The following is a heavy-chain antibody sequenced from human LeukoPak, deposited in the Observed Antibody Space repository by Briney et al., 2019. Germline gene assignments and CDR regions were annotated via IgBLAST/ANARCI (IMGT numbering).Heavy chain of an antibody. CDR1: GGSFSNYY. D-gene: IGHD1-7*01. CDR3: ARRWNYGRNYYIDV. Sequence: SETLSLTCAGYGGSFSNYYWSWIRQSPGKGLEWIGEINDSGTINYNPSLMSRVTISVDKSKNQFSLKLSSVTAADTAVYYCARRWNYGRNYYIDVWGKGATVSDPS. V-gene: IGHV4-34*01. CDR2: INDSGTI. J-gene: IGHJ6*03.